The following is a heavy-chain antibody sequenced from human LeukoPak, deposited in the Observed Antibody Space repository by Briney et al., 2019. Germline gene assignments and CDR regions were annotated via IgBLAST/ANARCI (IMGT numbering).Heavy chain of an antibody. V-gene: IGHV4-30-4*07. J-gene: IGHJ4*02. CDR1: GGSISSGGYS. Sequence: PSETLSLTCAVSGGSISSGGYSWSWIRQPPGKGLEWIGYIYYSGSTYYNPSLKSRVTISVDTSKNQFSLKLSSVTAADTAVYYCARESCRGGGSCSVFDYWGQGTLVTVSS. D-gene: IGHD2-15*01. CDR2: IYYSGST. CDR3: ARESCRGGGSCSVFDY.